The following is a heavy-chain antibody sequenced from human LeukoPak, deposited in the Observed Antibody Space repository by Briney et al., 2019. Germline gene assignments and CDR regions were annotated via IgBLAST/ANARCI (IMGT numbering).Heavy chain of an antibody. CDR3: ARDPLDY. Sequence: GSLRLSCAASGFTFSNYNMNWVRQAPGKGLEWLSYISSSSTIYYADSVKGRFTISRDNAKNSLYLQMNSLRAEDTAVYYCARDPLDYWGQGTLVTVSS. CDR1: GFTFSNYN. J-gene: IGHJ4*02. CDR2: ISSSSTI. V-gene: IGHV3-48*01.